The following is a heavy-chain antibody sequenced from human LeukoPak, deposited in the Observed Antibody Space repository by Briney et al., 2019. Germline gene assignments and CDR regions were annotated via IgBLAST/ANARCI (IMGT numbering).Heavy chain of an antibody. V-gene: IGHV3-66*01. CDR2: TYSGGST. D-gene: IGHD3-3*01. Sequence: GGSLRLSCAASGFTVSSNYMSWVRQAPGKGLEWVSVTYSGGSTYYADSVKGRFTISRDNSKNTLYFQMNSLRAEDTAVYYCARSSEIFGVVILFDYWGQGTLVTVSS. CDR3: ARSSEIFGVVILFDY. CDR1: GFTVSSNY. J-gene: IGHJ4*02.